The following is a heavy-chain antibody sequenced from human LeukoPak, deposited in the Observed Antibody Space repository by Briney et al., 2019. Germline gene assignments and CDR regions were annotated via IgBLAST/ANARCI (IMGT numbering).Heavy chain of an antibody. CDR3: ARNPPRYFN. Sequence: GESLRLSCAASGFTFNNYWMTWVRQAPGKGLEWVANIQQDGSEKYYVDSVNGRFTISRDNAKNSLYLQMNSLRAEDTAVYYCARNPPRYFNWGQGTLVTVSS. J-gene: IGHJ4*02. D-gene: IGHD1-26*01. V-gene: IGHV3-7*03. CDR2: IQQDGSEK. CDR1: GFTFNNYW.